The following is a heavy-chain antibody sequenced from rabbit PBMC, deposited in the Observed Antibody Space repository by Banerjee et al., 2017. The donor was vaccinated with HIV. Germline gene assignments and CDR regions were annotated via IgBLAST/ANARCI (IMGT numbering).Heavy chain of an antibody. Sequence: QSLEESGGDLVKPGASLTLTCTASGIDFSSSYRLCWVRQAPGKGLEWIACVDSSSGKTSYARWAKGRFTISNPSSTTVTLQMSSLTAAHTATYFCARKGYWAYDYPDGAYTTDFNLWDPGTLVTVS. CDR3: ARKGYWAYDYPDGAYTTDFNL. CDR2: VDSSSGKT. J-gene: IGHJ4*01. V-gene: IGHV1S40*01. CDR1: GIDFSSSYR. D-gene: IGHD6-1*01.